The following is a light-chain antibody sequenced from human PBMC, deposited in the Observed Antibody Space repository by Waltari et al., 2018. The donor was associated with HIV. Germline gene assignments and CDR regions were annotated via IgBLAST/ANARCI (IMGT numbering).Light chain of an antibody. V-gene: IGLV2-23*02. J-gene: IGLJ1*01. CDR2: DVT. CDR1: SSDVGNYNY. Sequence: QSALTQPASVSGSPGQSITISCTGTSSDVGNYNYVSSYQQHPGKAPKLMIYDVTKRPSGISDRFSGSKSGNTASLTISGLQAEDEADYYCCSYAGSSTFVFGTGTKVTVL. CDR3: CSYAGSSTFV.